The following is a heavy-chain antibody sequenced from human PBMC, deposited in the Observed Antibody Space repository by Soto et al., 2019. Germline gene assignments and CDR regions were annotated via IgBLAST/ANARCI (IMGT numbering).Heavy chain of an antibody. J-gene: IGHJ4*02. V-gene: IGHV3-23*01. CDR2: ITSGGTT. Sequence: EVQLLESGGGLVQPGGSLRLSCAASGFAFSNYDMGWVRQAPGKGLEWVSTITSGGTTYSADSVRGRLTLSRDNSRNTLYLPMNSLRADDTALYYCVCRSGTSPDYWGQGTLVTVSS. CDR3: VCRSGTSPDY. CDR1: GFAFSNYD. D-gene: IGHD1-1*01.